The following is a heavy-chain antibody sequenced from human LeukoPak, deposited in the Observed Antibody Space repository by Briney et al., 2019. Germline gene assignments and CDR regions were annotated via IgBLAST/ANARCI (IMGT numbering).Heavy chain of an antibody. CDR1: GFILSDYS. CDR2: ISDSGTII. CDR3: ARDSTPPNYTSGKNDAFDI. J-gene: IGHJ3*02. Sequence: GASLRLSCAASGFILSDYSMSWIRQAPGKGLEWLSYISDSGTIIHNADSVRGRFTISRDSAKNSLFLQMNSLRADDTAVYYCARDSTPPNYTSGKNDAFDIWGQGTLVSVSS. V-gene: IGHV3-11*01. D-gene: IGHD3-10*01.